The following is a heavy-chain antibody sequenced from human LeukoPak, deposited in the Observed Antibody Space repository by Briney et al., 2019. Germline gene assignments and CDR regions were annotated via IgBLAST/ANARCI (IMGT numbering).Heavy chain of an antibody. J-gene: IGHJ4*02. D-gene: IGHD6-6*01. V-gene: IGHV5-51*03. Sequence: PGESLKISCKGSGYSFTSYLIGWVRQMPGKGLEWMGIIYPGDSDTRYSPSFQGQVTISADKSISTAYLQWSSLKASDTAMYYCASYSSSSAVHFDYWGQGTLVTVSS. CDR1: GYSFTSYL. CDR3: ASYSSSSAVHFDY. CDR2: IYPGDSDT.